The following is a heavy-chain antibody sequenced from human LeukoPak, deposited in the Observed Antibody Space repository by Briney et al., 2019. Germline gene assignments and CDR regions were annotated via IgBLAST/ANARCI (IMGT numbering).Heavy chain of an antibody. V-gene: IGHV4-30-4*01. CDR3: ARDIGTVTTAFDI. CDR1: GGSISSGDYY. CDR2: IYYSGST. Sequence: SKTLSLTCTVSGGSISSGDYYWSWIRQPPGKGLEWIGYIYYSGSTYYNPSLKSRVTISVDTSKNQFSLKLSSVTAADTAVYYCARDIGTVTTAFDIWGQGTMVTVSS. D-gene: IGHD4-17*01. J-gene: IGHJ3*02.